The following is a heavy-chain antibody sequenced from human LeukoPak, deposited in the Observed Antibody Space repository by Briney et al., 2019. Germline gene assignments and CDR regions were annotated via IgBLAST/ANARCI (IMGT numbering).Heavy chain of an antibody. Sequence: PSETLSLTCTVSGGSISSGDYYWSWIRQPPGKGLEWLGYIYYSGSTYYNPSLKSRVTISVDTSKNQFSLKLSSVTAADTAVYYCAREARVVRFLEWLYWFDPWGQGTLVTVSS. D-gene: IGHD3-3*01. J-gene: IGHJ5*02. V-gene: IGHV4-30-4*01. CDR2: IYYSGST. CDR1: GGSISSGDYY. CDR3: AREARVVRFLEWLYWFDP.